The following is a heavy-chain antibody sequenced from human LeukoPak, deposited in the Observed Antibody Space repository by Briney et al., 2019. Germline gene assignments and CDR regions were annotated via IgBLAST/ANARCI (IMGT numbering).Heavy chain of an antibody. Sequence: GGSLRLSCAASGFTFSRYSMNWVRQAPGKGLEWVSSISSSSSYIYYADSVKGRFTISRDNAKNSLYLQMNSLRAEDTAVYYCARGGIVVPAAALLEFDPWGQGTLVTVSS. V-gene: IGHV3-21*01. CDR1: GFTFSRYS. CDR2: ISSSSSYI. J-gene: IGHJ5*02. CDR3: ARGGIVVPAAALLEFDP. D-gene: IGHD2-2*01.